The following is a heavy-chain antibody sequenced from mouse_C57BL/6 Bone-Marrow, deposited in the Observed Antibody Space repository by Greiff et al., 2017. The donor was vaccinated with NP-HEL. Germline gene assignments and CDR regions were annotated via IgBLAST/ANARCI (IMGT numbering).Heavy chain of an antibody. D-gene: IGHD2-5*01. Sequence: QVHVKQPGAELVRPGTSVKLSCKASGYTFTSYWMHWVKQRPGQGLEWIGVIDPSDSYTNYNQKFKGKATLTVDTSSSTAYMQLSSLTSEDSAVYYCARSVYSKGFAYWGQGTLVTVSA. V-gene: IGHV1-59*01. CDR3: ARSVYSKGFAY. CDR1: GYTFTSYW. J-gene: IGHJ3*01. CDR2: IDPSDSYT.